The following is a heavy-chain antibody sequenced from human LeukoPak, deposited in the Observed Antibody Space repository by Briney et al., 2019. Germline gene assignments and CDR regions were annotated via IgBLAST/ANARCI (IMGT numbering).Heavy chain of an antibody. D-gene: IGHD5-12*01. Sequence: GGSLRLSCAASGFTFSSYAMSWVRQAPGKGLEWVSAISGSGGSTHYADSVKGRFTISRDNSKNILYLQMNSLRAEDTAVYYCASPLGYSGYDSGRVDYWGQGTLVTVSS. CDR3: ASPLGYSGYDSGRVDY. CDR2: ISGSGGST. J-gene: IGHJ4*02. V-gene: IGHV3-23*01. CDR1: GFTFSSYA.